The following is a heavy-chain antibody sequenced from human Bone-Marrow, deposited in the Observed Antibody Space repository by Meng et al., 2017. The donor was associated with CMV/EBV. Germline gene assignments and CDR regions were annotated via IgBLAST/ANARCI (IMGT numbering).Heavy chain of an antibody. CDR2: ISGGGGST. D-gene: IGHD2-2*01. CDR3: ARDIVVVPAIHLDNSEGGMDV. Sequence: GESLKISCAASGFTFSSFAMSWVRQAPGKGLEWVSAISGGGGSTYFADSVKGRFTISRDNSKNTLYLLMNSLRAEDTAVYYCARDIVVVPAIHLDNSEGGMDVWGQGTTVTVSS. V-gene: IGHV3-23*01. CDR1: GFTFSSFA. J-gene: IGHJ6*02.